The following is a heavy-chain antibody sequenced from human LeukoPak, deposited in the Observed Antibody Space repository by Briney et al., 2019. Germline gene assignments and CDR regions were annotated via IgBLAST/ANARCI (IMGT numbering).Heavy chain of an antibody. CDR1: GYTFTGYY. J-gene: IGHJ4*02. Sequence: GASVKVSCKASGYTFTGYYMHWVRQAPGQGLEWMGWINPNSGGTNYAQKFQGRVTMTRDTSISTAYMELSRLRSDDTAVYYCARDRITMVRGVIVNPLGYWGQGTLVTGSS. D-gene: IGHD3-10*01. CDR3: ARDRITMVRGVIVNPLGY. V-gene: IGHV1-2*02. CDR2: INPNSGGT.